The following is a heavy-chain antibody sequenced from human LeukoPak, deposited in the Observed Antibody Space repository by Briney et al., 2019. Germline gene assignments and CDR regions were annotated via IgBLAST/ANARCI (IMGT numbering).Heavy chain of an antibody. V-gene: IGHV1-24*01. Sequence: ASVKVSCKVSGSTLTALSIHWVRQAAGKGLEWMGGFDPEDGDTIYAPKFQGRVTMTEDTSSDTAYMELNSLRSDDTAVYFCATDYVEDGPSDCWGQGTLVTVSS. CDR1: GSTLTALS. CDR3: ATDYVEDGPSDC. J-gene: IGHJ4*02. D-gene: IGHD4-17*01. CDR2: FDPEDGDT.